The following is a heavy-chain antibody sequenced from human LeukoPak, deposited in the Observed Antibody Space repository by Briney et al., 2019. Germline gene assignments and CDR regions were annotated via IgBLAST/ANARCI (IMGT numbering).Heavy chain of an antibody. CDR2: IYYTGST. CDR1: GDSISSSSYY. V-gene: IGHV4-39*01. D-gene: IGHD2-8*01. CDR3: SRRQGTKFYFDY. J-gene: IGHJ4*02. Sequence: SETLSLTCTVSGDSISSSSYYWGWIRQPPGKGLEWIGNIYYTGSTFYNPSLMSRVTISADTSKNQLSLKLSSVTAADTAVYFCSRRQGTKFYFDYWGQGTLVTVSS.